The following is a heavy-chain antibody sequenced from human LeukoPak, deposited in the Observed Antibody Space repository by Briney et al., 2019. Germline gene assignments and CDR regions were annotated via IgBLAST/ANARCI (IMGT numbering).Heavy chain of an antibody. CDR1: GGSISSSSYY. CDR2: INHSGST. Sequence: TSETLSLTCTVSGGSISSSSYYWGWIRQPLGKGLEWIGEINHSGSTNYNPSLKSRVTISVDTSKNQFSLKLSSVTAADTAVYYCASYWGFDYWGQGTLVTVSS. CDR3: ASYWGFDY. J-gene: IGHJ4*02. V-gene: IGHV4-39*07. D-gene: IGHD7-27*01.